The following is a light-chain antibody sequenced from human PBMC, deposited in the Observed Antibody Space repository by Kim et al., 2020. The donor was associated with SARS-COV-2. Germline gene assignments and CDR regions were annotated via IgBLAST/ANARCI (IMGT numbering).Light chain of an antibody. Sequence: SASVGNRGTLPCRASQSISKYLNWYQQNPRKPPKLLIFFAASLQSGVPSRFSARSSGTDFPLTIRSPQPEDFPAYYCQQSSNGPQTFGQGTKVEI. V-gene: IGKV1-39*01. J-gene: IGKJ1*01. CDR1: QSISKY. CDR2: FAA. CDR3: QQSSNGPQT.